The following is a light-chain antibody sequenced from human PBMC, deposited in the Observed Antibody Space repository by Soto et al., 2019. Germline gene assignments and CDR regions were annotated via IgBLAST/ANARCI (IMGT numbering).Light chain of an antibody. Sequence: DIQLTQSHSTLSASVGDRVILTCRASESISNWLAWYQQKPGKAPNLLIYKASSLKSGVPLRFSGSGSGTEFTLTISSLQPDDFATYYCQQYSRYSAFGQGTKVDI. V-gene: IGKV1-5*03. CDR1: ESISNW. CDR3: QQYSRYSA. J-gene: IGKJ2*01. CDR2: KAS.